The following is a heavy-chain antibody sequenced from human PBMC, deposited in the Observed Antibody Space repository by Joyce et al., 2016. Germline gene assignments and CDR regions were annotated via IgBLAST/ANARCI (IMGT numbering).Heavy chain of an antibody. CDR1: GGSIRSYY. J-gene: IGHJ4*02. CDR3: ARGNDYDYWSGYEAHYFDY. CDR2: INHRGRT. Sequence: QVQLQESGPGLVKPSETLSLSCTVSGGSIRSYYWSWIRQPPGKGLEWIGYINHRGRTNYNPSLKSRVTISVDTSKNEFSLKMTSVTAADTAVYYCARGNDYDYWSGYEAHYFDYWGQGTLVTVSS. D-gene: IGHD3-3*01. V-gene: IGHV4-59*01.